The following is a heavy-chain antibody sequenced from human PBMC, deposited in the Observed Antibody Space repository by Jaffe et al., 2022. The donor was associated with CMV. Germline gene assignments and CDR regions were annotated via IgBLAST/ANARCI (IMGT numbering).Heavy chain of an antibody. V-gene: IGHV3-21*01. Sequence: EVQLVESGGGLVKPGGSLRLSCAASGFTFSSYSMNWVRQAPGKGLEWVSSISSSSSYIYYADSVKGRFTISRDNAKNSLYLQMNSLRAEDTAVYYCATFRMDDILTGYQPDAFDIWGQGTMVTVSS. D-gene: IGHD3-9*01. CDR3: ATFRMDDILTGYQPDAFDI. CDR1: GFTFSSYS. CDR2: ISSSSSYI. J-gene: IGHJ3*02.